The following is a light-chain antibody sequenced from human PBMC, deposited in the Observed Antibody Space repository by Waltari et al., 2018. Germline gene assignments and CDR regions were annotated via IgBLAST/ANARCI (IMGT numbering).Light chain of an antibody. V-gene: IGLV2-23*02. CDR1: SSAAGTYNI. CDR3: CSYAGSSLGV. Sequence: QSALTQPASVSGSPGQSITISCTGTSSAAGTYNIVPWHQQHPGKPPKLMIYEVSKRPSGVSNRFSGSKSGYTASLTISGLQAEDEADYYCCSYAGSSLGVFGGGTKLTVL. CDR2: EVS. J-gene: IGLJ3*02.